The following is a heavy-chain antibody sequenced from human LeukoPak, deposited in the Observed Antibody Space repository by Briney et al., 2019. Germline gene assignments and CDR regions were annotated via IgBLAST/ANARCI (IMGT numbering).Heavy chain of an antibody. Sequence: APVTASFKSSGYTFSYYYIHYVRQAPGQGLEWMGWINPNTGGTNYAQKFQGRVTMTRDTSITTAYMELSSLTSDDTAVYYCVRLGLAGDFEYWGQGALVTVSS. V-gene: IGHV1-2*02. CDR3: VRLGLAGDFEY. CDR2: INPNTGGT. D-gene: IGHD6-19*01. J-gene: IGHJ4*02. CDR1: GYTFSYYY.